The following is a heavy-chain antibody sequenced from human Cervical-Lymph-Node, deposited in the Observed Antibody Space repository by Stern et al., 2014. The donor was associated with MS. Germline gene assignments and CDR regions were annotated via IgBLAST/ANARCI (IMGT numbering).Heavy chain of an antibody. D-gene: IGHD2-8*01. CDR1: GYTFTTYG. V-gene: IGHV1-18*01. J-gene: IGHJ4*02. CDR3: ARDKMHAFDY. CDR2: ISADSGNT. Sequence: DQLVESGTEVKKPGASVLVSCKASGYTFTTYGITWVRKAPGQGLEWMGWISADSGNTKYAQKFQDRVTMTRDTTTGTAYMEVRSLRSEDTAVYYCARDKMHAFDYWGQGTQVTVPS.